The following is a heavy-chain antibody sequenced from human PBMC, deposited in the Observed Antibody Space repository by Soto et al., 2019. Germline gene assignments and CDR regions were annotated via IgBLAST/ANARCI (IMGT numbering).Heavy chain of an antibody. V-gene: IGHV4-59*08. Sequence: SETLSLTCTVSGGSISSYYWSWIRQPPGKGLEWIGYIYYSGSTNYNPSLKSRVTISVDTSKNQFSLKLSSVTAADTAVYYCAGCFHDSPSDFQHWGQGTLVTVSS. J-gene: IGHJ1*01. CDR1: GGSISSYY. CDR2: IYYSGST. CDR3: AGCFHDSPSDFQH. D-gene: IGHD2-21*02.